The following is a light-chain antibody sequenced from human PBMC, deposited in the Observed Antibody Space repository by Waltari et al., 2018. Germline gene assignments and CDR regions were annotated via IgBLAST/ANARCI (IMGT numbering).Light chain of an antibody. J-gene: IGKJ3*01. Sequence: DIQMTQSPSSLSASVGDRVTITCRASQSISTFLNWYQQKEGRAPKLLISAASTLQRGVPSRFSGSGAGSDFTLTISSLQPEDSATYHCQESVSTPKGTFGPGTKVEIK. CDR1: QSISTF. CDR3: QESVSTPKGT. V-gene: IGKV1-39*01. CDR2: AAS.